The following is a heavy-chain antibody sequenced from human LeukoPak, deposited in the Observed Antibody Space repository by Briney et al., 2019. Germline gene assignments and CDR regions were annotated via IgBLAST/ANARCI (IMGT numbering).Heavy chain of an antibody. CDR3: ARDRTVTTPYYFDY. J-gene: IGHJ4*02. D-gene: IGHD4-17*01. CDR2: INPNSGGT. V-gene: IGHV1-2*06. CDR1: GYTFTGYY. Sequence: ASVKVSCKASGYTFTGYYMHWVRQAPGQGLEWMGRINPNSGGTNYAQKFQGRVTITTDESTSTAYMELSSLRSEDTAVYYCARDRTVTTPYYFDYWGQGTLVTVSS.